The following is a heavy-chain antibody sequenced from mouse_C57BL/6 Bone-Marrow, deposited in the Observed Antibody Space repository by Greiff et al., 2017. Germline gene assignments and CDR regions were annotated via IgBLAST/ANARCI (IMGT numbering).Heavy chain of an antibody. CDR3: TTNYGSSDWYFDV. CDR2: IDPEDGDT. J-gene: IGHJ1*03. Sequence: VQLQLSGAELVRPGASVKLSCTASGFNIKDYYMHWVKQRPEQGLEWIGRIDPEDGDTEYAPKFQGKATMTADTSSNTAYLQLSSLTSEYTAVYYCTTNYGSSDWYFDVWGTGTTVTVSS. V-gene: IGHV14-1*01. D-gene: IGHD1-1*01. CDR1: GFNIKDYY.